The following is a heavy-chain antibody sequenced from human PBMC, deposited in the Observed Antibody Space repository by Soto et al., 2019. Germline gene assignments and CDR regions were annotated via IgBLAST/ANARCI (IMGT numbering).Heavy chain of an antibody. CDR1: GFTFSNYA. CDR3: AKMGVYTGNLFFAF. V-gene: IGHV3-23*01. CDR2: ISGSTIRT. Sequence: GSLRLSCAASGFTFSNYAMCWVRQAPGKGLEWVSHISGSTIRTFYADSVKGRFTISRDNSKNTLYLQLNSLRAEDTALYFCAKMGVYTGNLFFAFRGRGPLFTVSS. D-gene: IGHD3-16*01. J-gene: IGHJ4*02.